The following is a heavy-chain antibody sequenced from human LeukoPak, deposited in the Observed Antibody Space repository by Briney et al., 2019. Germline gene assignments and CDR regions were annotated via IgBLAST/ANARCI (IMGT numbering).Heavy chain of an antibody. CDR3: ARRTTFYYYYYGMDV. J-gene: IGHJ6*02. V-gene: IGHV4-4*02. D-gene: IGHD1-7*01. CDR1: GGSISSSNW. Sequence: SETPSLTCAVSGGSISSSNWWSWVRQPPGKGLEWIGEIYHSGSTNYNPSLKSRVTISVDKSKNQFSLKLSSATAADTAVYYCARRTTFYYYYYGMDVWGQGTTVTVSS. CDR2: IYHSGST.